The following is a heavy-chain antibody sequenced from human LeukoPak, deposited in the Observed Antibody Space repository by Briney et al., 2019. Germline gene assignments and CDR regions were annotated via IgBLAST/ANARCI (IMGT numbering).Heavy chain of an antibody. CDR2: ISYDGSNK. CDR1: GFTFSSYA. Sequence: GGSLRLSCAASGFTFSSYAMHWVRQAPGKGLEWVAVISYDGSNKYYADSVKGRFTISRDNSKNTLYLQMNSLRAEDTAVYYCAREVENLWYFDLWGRGTLVTVSS. V-gene: IGHV3-30-3*01. J-gene: IGHJ2*01. D-gene: IGHD1-1*01. CDR3: AREVENLWYFDL.